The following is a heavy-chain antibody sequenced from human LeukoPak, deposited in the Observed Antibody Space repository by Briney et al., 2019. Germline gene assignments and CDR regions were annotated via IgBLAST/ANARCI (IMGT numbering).Heavy chain of an antibody. CDR3: ARYVCSSTSCYSDY. D-gene: IGHD2-2*01. CDR1: GYTFTSYD. Sequence: ASVKVSCKASGYTFTSYDINWVRQATGQGLEWMGWMNPNSGNTGYAQKFQGRVTITRNTSISTAYMELSSLRSEDTAVYYCARYVCSSTSCYSDYWGQGPLVTVSS. CDR2: MNPNSGNT. V-gene: IGHV1-8*03. J-gene: IGHJ4*02.